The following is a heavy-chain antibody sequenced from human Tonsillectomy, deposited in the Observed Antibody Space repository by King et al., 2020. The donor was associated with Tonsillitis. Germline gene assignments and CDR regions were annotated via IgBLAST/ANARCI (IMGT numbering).Heavy chain of an antibody. V-gene: IGHV4-59*08. D-gene: IGHD1-26*01. Sequence: QLQESGPGLVKPSETLSLTCTVSGGSISSYYWSWIRQPPGKGLEWIGYISYSGSTNYNPSLKSRVTISVYTSKNQFSLKLSSVTAADTAVYYCARRSGGSYERWGQGTLATVSS. CDR2: ISYSGST. CDR1: GGSISSYY. J-gene: IGHJ4*02. CDR3: ARRSGGSYER.